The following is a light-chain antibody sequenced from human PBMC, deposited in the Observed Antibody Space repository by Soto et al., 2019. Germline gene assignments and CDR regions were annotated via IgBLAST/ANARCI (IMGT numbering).Light chain of an antibody. J-gene: IGKJ1*01. Sequence: EIVLTQSPGTLSLSPGERATLSCRASQSVSSSFLAWYQQKPGQAPRPLIYGASSRATGIPDRFSGSGSGTDFTLTISRLEPEVFSVYYCQQYDSSPWTFGQGTKVEIK. CDR3: QQYDSSPWT. CDR1: QSVSSSF. V-gene: IGKV3-20*01. CDR2: GAS.